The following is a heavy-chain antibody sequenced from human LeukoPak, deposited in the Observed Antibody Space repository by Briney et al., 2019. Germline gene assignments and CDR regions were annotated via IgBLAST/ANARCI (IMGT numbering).Heavy chain of an antibody. J-gene: IGHJ5*02. CDR1: GGSFSGYY. Sequence: SETLSLTCAVYGGSFSGYYWSWIRQPPGKGLEWIGEINHSGSTNYNPSLKSRVTISVDTSKNQFSLKLSSVTAADTAVYYCARQDTDSHGYALTLDWFDPWGQGTLVTVSS. CDR3: ARQDTDSHGYALTLDWFDP. V-gene: IGHV4-34*01. D-gene: IGHD5-18*01. CDR2: INHSGST.